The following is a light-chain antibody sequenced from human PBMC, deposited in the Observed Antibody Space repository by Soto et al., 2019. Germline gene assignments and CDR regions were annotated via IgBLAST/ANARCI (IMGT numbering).Light chain of an antibody. CDR2: DAS. CDR1: QSIGSN. V-gene: IGKV3-11*01. J-gene: IGKJ3*01. Sequence: EIVLTQSPATLSLSPGERATLSCRASQSIGSNLAWYQQKPGQAPSLLLYDASNRATGIPARFSGKGSGTGFTLTISSLEPEDFAVYYCQQRSNGPLFTFGPGTRVDIK. CDR3: QQRSNGPLFT.